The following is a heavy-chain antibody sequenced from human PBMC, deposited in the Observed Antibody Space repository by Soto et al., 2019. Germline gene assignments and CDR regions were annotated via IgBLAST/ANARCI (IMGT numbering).Heavy chain of an antibody. CDR3: AREGIGVYYYEGMDV. CDR1: GYTFSSYG. J-gene: IGHJ6*04. D-gene: IGHD6-19*01. CDR2: ISGYNGNT. Sequence: QVQLEQSGAEVKKPGASVKVSCKASGYTFSSYGISWVRQAPGQGLEWMGWISGYNGNTNYELKFQDRVTMTTDTSTNTAYMELRSLGSDDTAVYYCAREGIGVYYYEGMDVWGKGTTVTVSS. V-gene: IGHV1-18*01.